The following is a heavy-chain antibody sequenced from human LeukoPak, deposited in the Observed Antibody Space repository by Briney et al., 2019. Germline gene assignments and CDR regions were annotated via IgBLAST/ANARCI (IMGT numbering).Heavy chain of an antibody. CDR1: GGSFSGYY. D-gene: IGHD6-19*01. CDR2: INHSGST. Sequence: SETLSLTCAVYGGSFSGYYWSWIRQPPGKGLEWIGEINHSGSTNYNPSLKSRVTISVDTSKNQFSLKLSSVTAADTAVYYCARGPKAVAVSWGQATPVTVSS. V-gene: IGHV4-34*01. J-gene: IGHJ5*02. CDR3: ARGPKAVAVS.